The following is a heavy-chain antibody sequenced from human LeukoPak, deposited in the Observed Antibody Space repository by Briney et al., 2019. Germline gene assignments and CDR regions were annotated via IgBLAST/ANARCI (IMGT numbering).Heavy chain of an antibody. V-gene: IGHV4-38-2*02. CDR3: ARVYFWAREYYFDY. CDR1: GGSISSYY. Sequence: SETLSLTCTVSGGSISSYYWSWIRQPPGKGLEWIGSIYHSGSTYYNPSLKSRVTISVDTSKNQSSLKLSSVTAADTAVYYCARVYFWAREYYFDYWGQGTLVTVSS. CDR2: IYHSGST. J-gene: IGHJ4*02. D-gene: IGHD3-3*01.